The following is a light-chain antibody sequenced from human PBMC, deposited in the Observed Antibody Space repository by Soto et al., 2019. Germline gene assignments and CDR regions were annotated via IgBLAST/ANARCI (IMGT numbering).Light chain of an antibody. CDR2: AAS. CDR3: QQSYSTPYT. CDR1: QSISSY. J-gene: IGKJ2*01. Sequence: DIQMTQSPSSLSASVGDRVTITCRASQSISSYLNWYQQKPGKAPKLLIYAASSLQSGVPSRFSGSGSETDFTLTISSLQHEDFATYYCQQSYSTPYTFGQGTKLEIK. V-gene: IGKV1-39*01.